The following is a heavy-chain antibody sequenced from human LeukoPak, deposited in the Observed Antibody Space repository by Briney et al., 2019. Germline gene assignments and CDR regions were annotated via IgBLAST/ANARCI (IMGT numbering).Heavy chain of an antibody. CDR2: IYYSGST. CDR1: GGSISSYY. V-gene: IGHV4-59*01. CDR3: ARVAGYDFWSGYYEH. J-gene: IGHJ1*01. Sequence: PSETLSLTCTVFGGSISSYYLSWIRQPPGKGLEWIGYIYYSGSTNYNPSLKSRVTISVDTSKNQFSLKLSSVTAADTAVYYCARVAGYDFWSGYYEHWGQGTLVTVSS. D-gene: IGHD3-3*01.